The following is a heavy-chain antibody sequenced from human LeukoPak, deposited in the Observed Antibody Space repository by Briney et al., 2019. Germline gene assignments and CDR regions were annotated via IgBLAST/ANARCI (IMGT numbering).Heavy chain of an antibody. J-gene: IGHJ6*02. CDR3: AKDGYSSSWYSSGDYYYGMDV. Sequence: GGSLRLSCAASGFTFSSYGMHWVRQAPGKGLEWVAVISYDGSNKYYADSVKGRFTISRDNSKNTLYLQMNSLRAEDTAVYYCAKDGYSSSWYSSGDYYYGMDVWGQGTTVTVSS. CDR2: ISYDGSNK. D-gene: IGHD6-13*01. CDR1: GFTFSSYG. V-gene: IGHV3-30*18.